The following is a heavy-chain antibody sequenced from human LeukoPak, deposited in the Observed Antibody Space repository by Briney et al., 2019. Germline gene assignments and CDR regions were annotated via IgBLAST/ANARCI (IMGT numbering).Heavy chain of an antibody. CDR2: IRYDGSNK. CDR3: AKGYCSSTSCPGFGY. J-gene: IGHJ4*02. Sequence: PGGSLRLSCAASGFTFSSCGMHWVRQAPGKGLEWVAFIRYDGSNKYYADSVKGRFTISRDNSKNTLYLQMNSLRAGDTAVYYCAKGYCSSTSCPGFGYWGQGTLVTVSS. V-gene: IGHV3-30*02. CDR1: GFTFSSCG. D-gene: IGHD2-2*01.